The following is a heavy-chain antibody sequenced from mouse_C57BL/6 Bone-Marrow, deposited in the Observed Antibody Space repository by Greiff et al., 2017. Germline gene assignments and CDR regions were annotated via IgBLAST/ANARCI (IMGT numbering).Heavy chain of an antibody. J-gene: IGHJ2*01. Sequence: VQLQQSGPVLVKPGASVKMSCKASGYTFTDYYMNWVKQSHGKSLEWIGVINPYNGGTSYNQKFKGKATLTVDKSSSTAYMALNSLTSEDSAVYYGAKSYYYGSSYDFDYWGQGTTLTVSS. CDR3: AKSYYYGSSYDFDY. V-gene: IGHV1-19*01. CDR2: INPYNGGT. D-gene: IGHD1-1*01. CDR1: GYTFTDYY.